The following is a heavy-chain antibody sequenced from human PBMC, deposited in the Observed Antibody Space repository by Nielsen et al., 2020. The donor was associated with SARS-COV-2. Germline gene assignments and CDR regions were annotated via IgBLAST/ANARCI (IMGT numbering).Heavy chain of an antibody. J-gene: IGHJ5*02. V-gene: IGHV4-39*01. D-gene: IGHD2-15*01. CDR2: ISYSGGT. Sequence: SETLSLTCTVSGGSINSSSYYWGWIRQPPGKGLEWIGNISYSGGTSYNPSLKSRVTISVDTSKNQFSLKVSSVTAADTAVYYCARHAVVVIGALDPWGQGTLVTVSS. CDR1: GGSINSSSYY. CDR3: ARHAVVVIGALDP.